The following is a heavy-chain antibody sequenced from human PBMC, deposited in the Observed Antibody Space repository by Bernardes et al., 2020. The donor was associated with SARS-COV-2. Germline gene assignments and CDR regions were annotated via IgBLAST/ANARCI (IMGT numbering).Heavy chain of an antibody. CDR2: IGGRNDYRT. CDR1: AFTLSDYA. D-gene: IGHD3-10*01. CDR3: VHDNYGFHH. V-gene: IGHV3-64D*06. Sequence: GSLRLSCSASAFTLSDYAMHWVRQAPGKGLEYVSFIGGRNDYRTFDADFVRGRFTASRDNDKSTIYLQMNSLETEDTAIYYCVHDNYGFHHWGQGTLVTVSS. J-gene: IGHJ4*02.